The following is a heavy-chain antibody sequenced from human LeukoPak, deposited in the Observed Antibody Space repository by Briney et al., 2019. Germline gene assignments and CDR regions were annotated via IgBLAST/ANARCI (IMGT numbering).Heavy chain of an antibody. V-gene: IGHV4-34*01. CDR2: IDHSGST. CDR3: ARSQPPVGYYYCSADFDY. J-gene: IGHJ4*02. Sequence: SETLSLTCAVYGGSFSGYYWSWIRQPPGKGLEWIGEIDHSGSTNYNPSLKSRVTISVDTSKNQFSLKLSSVTAADTAVYYCARSQPPVGYYYCSADFDYWGQGTLVTVSS. D-gene: IGHD3-10*01. CDR1: GGSFSGYY.